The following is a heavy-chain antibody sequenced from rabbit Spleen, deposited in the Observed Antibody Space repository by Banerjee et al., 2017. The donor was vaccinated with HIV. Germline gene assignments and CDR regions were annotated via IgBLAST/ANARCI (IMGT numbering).Heavy chain of an antibody. J-gene: IGHJ6*01. CDR1: GFSLSNNYV. CDR3: ARDTGSSFSSYGMDL. Sequence: LEESGGGLVQPEGSLTLTCTASGFSLSNNYVMCWVRQAPGKGLEWIACIYAGGSGYTYYASWAKGRFTISKTSSTTVTLQMTSLTAADTATYFCARDTGSSFSSYGMDLWGPGTLVTVS. D-gene: IGHD8-1*01. V-gene: IGHV1S45*01. CDR2: IYAGGSGYT.